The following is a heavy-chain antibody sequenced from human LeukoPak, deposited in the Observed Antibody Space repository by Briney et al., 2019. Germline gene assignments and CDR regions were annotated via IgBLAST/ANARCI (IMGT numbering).Heavy chain of an antibody. CDR1: GASISSYY. V-gene: IGHV4-59*01. J-gene: IGHJ4*02. Sequence: SETLSLTCTVSGASISSYYWSWIRQPPGKGLEWIGYIYYSGSTNYNPSLKSRVTISVDTSKNQFSLKLSSVTAADTAVYYCARSRVWGSFDYWGQGTLVTASS. CDR3: ARSRVWGSFDY. D-gene: IGHD3-16*01. CDR2: IYYSGST.